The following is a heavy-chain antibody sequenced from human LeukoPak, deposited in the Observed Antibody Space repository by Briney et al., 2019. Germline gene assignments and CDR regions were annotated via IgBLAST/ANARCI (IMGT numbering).Heavy chain of an antibody. CDR3: ARDYDSSGYYLFDY. D-gene: IGHD3-22*01. V-gene: IGHV3-21*01. Sequence: GGSLRLSCAASGFTFSSYSMNWVRQAPGKGLEWVSSISSSSSYIYYADSVKGRFTISRDNAKNSLYLQMNSLRAEDTAVYYCARDYDSSGYYLFDYWGQGTLVTVSS. J-gene: IGHJ4*02. CDR2: ISSSSSYI. CDR1: GFTFSSYS.